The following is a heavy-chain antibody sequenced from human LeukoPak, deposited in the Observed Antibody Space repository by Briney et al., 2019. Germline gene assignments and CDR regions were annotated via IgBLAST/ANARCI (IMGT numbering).Heavy chain of an antibody. CDR2: ISDDGSHQ. J-gene: IGHJ4*01. V-gene: IGHV3-30*18. CDR3: TKLNNYDDY. CDR1: GFTFGTFG. Sequence: GGSLRLSCTAPGFTFGTFGMHWVRQAPGKGLEWVAAISDDGSHQYYIDSVRGRFSISRDNSKNTVYLQMTSLRADDTAVYYCTKLNNYDDYWGHGTQVTVSS. D-gene: IGHD1/OR15-1a*01.